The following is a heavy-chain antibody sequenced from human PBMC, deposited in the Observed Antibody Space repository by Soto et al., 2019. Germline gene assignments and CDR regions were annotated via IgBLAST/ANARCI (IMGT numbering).Heavy chain of an antibody. CDR3: ARHYLGTVTRTVFSAFDI. Sequence: QVQLQESGPGLVKPSETLSLTCTVSGGSISSYYWSWIRQPPGKGLEWIGYIYYSGSTNYNPSHKSRVTISVDTSKTQVSPKLSAATAADTAVYYCARHYLGTVTRTVFSAFDIWGQGTMVTVSS. J-gene: IGHJ3*02. CDR1: GGSISSYY. CDR2: IYYSGST. D-gene: IGHD4-17*01. V-gene: IGHV4-59*08.